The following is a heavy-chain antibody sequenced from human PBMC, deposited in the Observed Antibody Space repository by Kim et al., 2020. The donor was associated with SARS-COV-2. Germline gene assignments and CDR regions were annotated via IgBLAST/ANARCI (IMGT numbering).Heavy chain of an antibody. D-gene: IGHD2-8*02. CDR3: AKVRARLLGYYYYGMDV. V-gene: IGHV3-23*01. CDR2: ISGSGGST. Sequence: GGSLRLSCAASGFTFSSYAMSWVRQAPGKGLEWVSAISGSGGSTYYADSVKGRFTISIDNSKNTLYLQMNSLRAEDTAVYYCAKVRARLLGYYYYGMDVWGQGTTVTVSS. J-gene: IGHJ6*02. CDR1: GFTFSSYA.